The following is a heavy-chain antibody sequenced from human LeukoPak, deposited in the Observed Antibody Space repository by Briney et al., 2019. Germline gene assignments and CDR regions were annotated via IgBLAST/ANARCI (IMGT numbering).Heavy chain of an antibody. CDR1: GYTFTGYY. Sequence: GASVKVSCKASGYTFTGYYMHWVRQAPGQGLEWMGWINPNSGGTNYAQKFQGRVTMTRDTSISTAYMELSRLRSDDTAVYYCARVEGRGVGMDFDYWGQGTLVTVSS. J-gene: IGHJ4*02. CDR2: INPNSGGT. D-gene: IGHD3-10*01. CDR3: ARVEGRGVGMDFDY. V-gene: IGHV1-2*02.